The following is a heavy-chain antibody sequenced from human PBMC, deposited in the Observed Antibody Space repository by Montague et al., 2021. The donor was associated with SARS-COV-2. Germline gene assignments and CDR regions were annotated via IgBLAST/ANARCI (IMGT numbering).Heavy chain of an antibody. CDR1: GGSISGYY. V-gene: IGHV4-59*01. CDR3: ARDFRLQLWQTNYYFGL. J-gene: IGHJ2*01. CDR2: IYDTGNT. Sequence: SETLSLTCTVSGGSISGYYWSWIRQPPGKGPEWIGNIYDTGNTNYNPSLKSRVTISEDTSKNQCSLRLTSVTAADTAVYYCARDFRLQLWQTNYYFGLWGRGTLVSVSS. D-gene: IGHD5-18*01.